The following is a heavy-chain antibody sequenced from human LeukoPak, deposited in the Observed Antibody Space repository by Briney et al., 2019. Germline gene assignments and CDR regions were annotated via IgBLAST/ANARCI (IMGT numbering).Heavy chain of an antibody. CDR2: IYSSGST. CDR3: AKRYFDYSTYYSHYFNL. Sequence: SETLSLTCTVSSGSINDYYWSWVRQPAGKGLEWLGRIYSSGSTTYNPSLKSRVTISVDTSKSQFALKLSSVTAADTAVYYCAKRYFDYSTYYSHYFNLWGQGALVTVSS. J-gene: IGHJ4*02. V-gene: IGHV4-4*07. D-gene: IGHD3-9*01. CDR1: SGSINDYY.